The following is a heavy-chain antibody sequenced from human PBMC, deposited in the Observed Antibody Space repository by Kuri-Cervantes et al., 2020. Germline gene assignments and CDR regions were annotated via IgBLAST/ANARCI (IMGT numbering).Heavy chain of an antibody. J-gene: IGHJ6*03. CDR3: ARASGSGSSGSGYYYYMDV. D-gene: IGHD3-10*01. CDR2: ITWNGGTT. V-gene: IGHV3-20*01. CDR1: GFTFSVYS. Sequence: GGSLRLSCAASGFTFSVYSMNWVRQAPGKGLEWVSGITWNGGTTGYADSVKGRFTISRDNAKNSLYVQMNSLRVEDTALYHCARASGSGSSGSGYYYYMDVWGKGTTVTVSS.